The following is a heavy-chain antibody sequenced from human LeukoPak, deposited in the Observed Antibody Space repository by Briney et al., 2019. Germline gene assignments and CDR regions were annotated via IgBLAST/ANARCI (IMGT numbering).Heavy chain of an antibody. D-gene: IGHD3-22*01. CDR2: IIPIFGTA. CDR1: GGTFSSYA. CDR3: ARDGTYYYDSSGYYSDC. J-gene: IGHJ4*02. V-gene: IGHV1-69*06. Sequence: SVKVSCKASGGTFSSYAISWVRQAPGQGLEWMGGIIPIFGTANYAQKFQGRVTITADKSTSTAYMELSSLRSEDTAVYYCARDGTYYYDSSGYYSDCWGQGTLVTVSS.